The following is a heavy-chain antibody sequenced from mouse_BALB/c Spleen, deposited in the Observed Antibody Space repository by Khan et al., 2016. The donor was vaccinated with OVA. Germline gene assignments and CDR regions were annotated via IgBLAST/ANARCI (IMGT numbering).Heavy chain of an antibody. CDR1: GFTFSAYG. J-gene: IGHJ3*01. Sequence: EVQLQESGGDLVRPGGSLKISCAASGFTFSAYGMPWVRQSPEKRLEWVATINSDGYDTYYPDNLKGRSIISRDTATYPLYLQMRSLESEGTAMYYCASHLSGSFAYWGQGTLVTVSA. CDR2: INSDGYDT. D-gene: IGHD1-3*01. CDR3: ASHLSGSFAY. V-gene: IGHV5-6*01.